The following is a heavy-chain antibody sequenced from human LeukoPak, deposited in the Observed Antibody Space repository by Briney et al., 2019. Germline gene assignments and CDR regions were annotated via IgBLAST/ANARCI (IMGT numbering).Heavy chain of an antibody. J-gene: IGHJ4*02. V-gene: IGHV4-34*01. CDR3: ARGGPTTMILPY. CDR2: INHSGRT. CDR1: GGSFSGNY. D-gene: IGHD3-22*01. Sequence: ASETLSLTCAVYGGSFSGNYWSWISQSPGKGLEWIGEINHSGRTNYNPSLKSRVAISVDTSKNQFSLFLTSVTAGDTAVYYCARGGPTTMILPYWGQGTLVTVSS.